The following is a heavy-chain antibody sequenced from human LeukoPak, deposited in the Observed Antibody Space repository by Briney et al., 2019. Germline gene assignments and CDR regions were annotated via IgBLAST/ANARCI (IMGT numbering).Heavy chain of an antibody. V-gene: IGHV4-39*07. Sequence: SETLSLTCTVPGGSISSSSYYWGWIRQPPGKGLEWIGSIYYSGSTYYNPSLKSRVTISVDTSKNQFSLKLSSVTAADTAVYYCARVPGPNWFDPWGQGTLVTVSS. CDR1: GGSISSSSYY. CDR3: ARVPGPNWFDP. J-gene: IGHJ5*02. CDR2: IYYSGST.